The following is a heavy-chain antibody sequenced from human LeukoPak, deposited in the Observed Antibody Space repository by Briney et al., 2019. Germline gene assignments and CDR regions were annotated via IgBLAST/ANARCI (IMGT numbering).Heavy chain of an antibody. CDR1: GGSVSSGSYY. D-gene: IGHD3-9*01. J-gene: IGHJ5*02. CDR3: ARQNYDILTGYHNWFDP. Sequence: SETLSLTCTVSGGSVSSGSYYWSWIRQPPGKGLEWIGYIYYSGSTNYNPSLKSRVTIPVDTSKNQFSLKLSSVTAADTAVYYCARQNYDILTGYHNWFDPWGQGTLVTVSS. CDR2: IYYSGST. V-gene: IGHV4-61*01.